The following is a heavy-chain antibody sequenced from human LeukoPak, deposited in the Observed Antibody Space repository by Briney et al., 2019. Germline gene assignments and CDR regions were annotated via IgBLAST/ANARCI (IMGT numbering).Heavy chain of an antibody. V-gene: IGHV4-34*01. D-gene: IGHD3-9*01. CDR2: INHSGST. CDR1: GGSFSGYY. CDR3: ARGYFGFDY. Sequence: SETLSLTCAVYGGSFSGYYWSWIRQPPGKGLEWIGEINHSGSTNYNPSLKSRVTISVDTSKNQFSLKLSPVTAADTAVYYCARGYFGFDYWGQGTLVTVSS. J-gene: IGHJ4*02.